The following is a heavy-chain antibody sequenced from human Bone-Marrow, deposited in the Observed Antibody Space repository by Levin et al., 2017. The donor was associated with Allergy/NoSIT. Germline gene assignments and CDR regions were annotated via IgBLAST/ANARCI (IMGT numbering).Heavy chain of an antibody. Sequence: AASVKVSCKASGYTFTGFYIHWVRQAPGQGLEWMGRIDPTSGGANYAQDFQGRVTLTRDTSISTAYMELARVNSDDPAVYYCAKERFKVYAANLYGVSTDCWGQGTLVTVSS. CDR3: AKERFKVYAANLYGVSTDC. D-gene: IGHD2-8*01. CDR2: IDPTSGGA. CDR1: GYTFTGFY. J-gene: IGHJ4*02. V-gene: IGHV1-2*06.